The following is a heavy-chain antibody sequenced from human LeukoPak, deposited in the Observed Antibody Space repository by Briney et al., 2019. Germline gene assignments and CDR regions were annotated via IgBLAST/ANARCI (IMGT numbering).Heavy chain of an antibody. V-gene: IGHV3-15*01. Sequence: GGSLRLSCAASGFTFSSYGMHWVRQAPGKGLEWVGRIKSKTDGGTTDYAAPVKGRFTISRDDSKNTLYLQMNSLKTEDTAVYYCTTDTQWLVPVLIDYWGQGTLVTVSS. CDR2: IKSKTDGGTT. CDR3: TTDTQWLVPVLIDY. D-gene: IGHD6-19*01. CDR1: GFTFSSYG. J-gene: IGHJ4*02.